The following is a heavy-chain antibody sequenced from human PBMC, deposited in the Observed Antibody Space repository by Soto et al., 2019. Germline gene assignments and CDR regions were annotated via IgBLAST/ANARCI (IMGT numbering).Heavy chain of an antibody. Sequence: GGSLRLSCAASGFTFSDYYMSWIRQAPGKGLEWVSYISSSGSTIYYADSVKGRFTISRDNAKNSLYLQMNSLRDEDTAVYYCARDAPRCSGGTCLDYWGQGTLVTVSS. CDR2: ISSSGSTI. V-gene: IGHV3-11*04. D-gene: IGHD2-15*01. CDR3: ARDAPRCSGGTCLDY. CDR1: GFTFSDYY. J-gene: IGHJ4*02.